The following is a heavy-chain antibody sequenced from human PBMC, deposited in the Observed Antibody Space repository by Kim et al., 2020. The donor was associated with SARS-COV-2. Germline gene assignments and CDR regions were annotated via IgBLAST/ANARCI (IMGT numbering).Heavy chain of an antibody. V-gene: IGHV1-18*01. J-gene: IGHJ6*02. CDR1: GYTFTSYG. D-gene: IGHD1-26*01. Sequence: ASVKVSCKASGYTFTSYGISWVRQAPGQGLEWMGWISAYNGNTNYAQKLQGRVTMTTDTSTSTAYMELRSLRSDDTAVYYCASISITTTILEPYGMDVWGQGTTVTVSS. CDR2: ISAYNGNT. CDR3: ASISITTTILEPYGMDV.